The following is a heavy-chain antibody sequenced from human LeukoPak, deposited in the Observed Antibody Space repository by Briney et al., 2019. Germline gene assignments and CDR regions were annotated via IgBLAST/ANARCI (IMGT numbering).Heavy chain of an antibody. V-gene: IGHV4-34*01. Sequence: SSEILSLTCAVYGGSFSGYYWSWIRQPPGKGLEWVAEINDNGGTNYNPSLKSRVITSVDTSTNQFSLKMNSVTAADTAVYYCARGTAMVTPPSFWGQGTLVTVSS. D-gene: IGHD5-18*01. CDR1: GGSFSGYY. CDR2: INDNGGT. J-gene: IGHJ4*02. CDR3: ARGTAMVTPPSF.